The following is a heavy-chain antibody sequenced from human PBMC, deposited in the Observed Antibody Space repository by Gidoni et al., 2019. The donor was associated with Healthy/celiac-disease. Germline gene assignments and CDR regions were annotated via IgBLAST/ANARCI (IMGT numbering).Heavy chain of an antibody. Sequence: QVQLQVSGPGLVKPSQTLSLTCTVSGGSIRTGSSYWSWIRQPAGKGLEWIGRIYTSGSTNYNPSLKSRVTMSVDTSKNQFSLKLSSVTAADTAVYYCARSEPDIVVVPAAIWFDPWGQGTLVTVSS. J-gene: IGHJ5*02. CDR3: ARSEPDIVVVPAAIWFDP. CDR2: IYTSGST. CDR1: GGSIRTGSSY. V-gene: IGHV4-61*02. D-gene: IGHD2-2*01.